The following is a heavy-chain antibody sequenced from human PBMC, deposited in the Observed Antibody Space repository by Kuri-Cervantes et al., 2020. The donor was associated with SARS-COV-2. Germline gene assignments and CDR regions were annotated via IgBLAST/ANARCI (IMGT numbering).Heavy chain of an antibody. CDR1: VGTISSYA. Sequence: SVYLSSKASVGTISSYAISGVRQAPGQGLECMGGIIPILGTANYAQKSQGRVTITADESTSTAYMELSSLRSEDTAVYYCARQYVIFGAPNYGMDVWGQGATVTVSS. CDR2: IIPILGTA. CDR3: ARQYVIFGAPNYGMDV. D-gene: IGHD3-3*01. V-gene: IGHV1-69*13. J-gene: IGHJ6*02.